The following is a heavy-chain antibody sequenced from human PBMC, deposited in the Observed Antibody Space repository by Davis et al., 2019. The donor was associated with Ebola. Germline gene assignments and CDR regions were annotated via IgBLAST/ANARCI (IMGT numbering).Heavy chain of an antibody. CDR2: ITWGAGNT. CDR1: GFTFADFA. Sequence: PGGSLRLSCAASGFTFADFAMHWVRQTPGKGLEWLSLITWGAGNTYYSDSLKGRFTISRENTKNSLYLQMNSLTTEDTALYYCVKDRPGAFDFWGQGTLVTVSS. CDR3: VKDRPGAFDF. J-gene: IGHJ4*02. D-gene: IGHD3-10*01. V-gene: IGHV3-43D*03.